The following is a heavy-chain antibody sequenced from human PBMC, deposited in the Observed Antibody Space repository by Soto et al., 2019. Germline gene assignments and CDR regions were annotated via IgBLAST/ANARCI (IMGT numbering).Heavy chain of an antibody. CDR1: GYTFTTFG. V-gene: IGHV1-18*01. D-gene: IGHD2-15*01. CDR3: ARAYCSGGSCYLDY. J-gene: IGHJ4*02. CDR2: ISAYSGNT. Sequence: QVQLVQSGGEVKKPGAAVKVSCKASGYTFTTFGIGWVRQAPGQGLEWMGWISAYSGNTEYPQKLQGRVTMTIDTSTSTAYMELRSLRSDDTAVYYCARAYCSGGSCYLDYCGQWALVTVSS.